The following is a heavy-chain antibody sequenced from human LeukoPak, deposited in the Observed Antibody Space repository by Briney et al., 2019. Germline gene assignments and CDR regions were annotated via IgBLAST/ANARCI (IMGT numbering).Heavy chain of an antibody. J-gene: IGHJ6*03. V-gene: IGHV1-8*01. CDR2: MNPNSGNT. D-gene: IGHD2-21*02. CDR3: ARGVAVTHYYYYYYMDV. CDR1: GYTFTSYD. Sequence: GASVKVSCKASGYTFTSYDINGVRQATGQGLEWMGWMNPNSGNTGYAQKFQGRVTMTRNTSISTAYMELSSLRSEDTAVYYCARGVAVTHYYYYYYMDVWGKGTTVTVSS.